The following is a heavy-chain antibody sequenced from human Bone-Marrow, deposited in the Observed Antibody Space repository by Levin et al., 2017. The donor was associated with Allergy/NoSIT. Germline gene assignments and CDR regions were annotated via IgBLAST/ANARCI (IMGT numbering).Heavy chain of an antibody. CDR2: MYHTGSP. CDR3: ASTTYYYASRGYPRGYFDN. J-gene: IGHJ4*02. Sequence: SETLSLTCAVSRGSFSSGGYSWSWIRQPPGKGLEWIGYMYHTGSPYNNPSLKSRVTISVDRSRNQLSLKLSTVTAADTAGYDCASTTYYYASRGYPRGYFDNWGQGILVTVSS. V-gene: IGHV4-30-2*01. D-gene: IGHD3-22*01. CDR1: RGSFSSGGYS.